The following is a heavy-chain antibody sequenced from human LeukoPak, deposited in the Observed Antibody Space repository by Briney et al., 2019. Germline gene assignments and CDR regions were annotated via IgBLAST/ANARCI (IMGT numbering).Heavy chain of an antibody. CDR3: ARDENYGSGSYSLDY. CDR2: ISSSSSYI. D-gene: IGHD3-10*01. CDR1: GFTFSSYS. Sequence: GGSLRLSCAASGFTFSSYSMNWVRQAPGKGPEWVSSISSSSSYIYYADSVKGRFTISRDNAKNSLYLQMNSLRAEDTAVYYCARDENYGSGSYSLDYWGQGTLVTVSS. J-gene: IGHJ4*02. V-gene: IGHV3-21*01.